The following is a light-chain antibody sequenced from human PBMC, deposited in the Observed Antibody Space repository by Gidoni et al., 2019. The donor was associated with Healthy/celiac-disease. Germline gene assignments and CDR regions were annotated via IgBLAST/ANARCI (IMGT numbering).Light chain of an antibody. CDR1: ALPKQY. CDR3: QSADSSGTYVV. J-gene: IGLJ2*01. Sequence: YELTQPPAVSVSPGQTARITCTGDALPKQYAYWYQQKPGQAPVLVIYKDSERPSVIPERFSGSSSGTTVTLTISGVQAEDVADYYCQSADSSGTYVVFGGGTKLTVL. V-gene: IGLV3-25*02. CDR2: KDS.